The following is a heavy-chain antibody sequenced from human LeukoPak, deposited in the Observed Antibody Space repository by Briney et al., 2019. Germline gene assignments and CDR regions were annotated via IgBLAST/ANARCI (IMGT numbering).Heavy chain of an antibody. Sequence: ASEILSLTCAVYGGSFSGYYWSWIRQPPGKGLEWIGEINHSGSTNYDPSLKSRVTISVDTSKNQFSLKLSSVTAADTAVYYCARGHYYDSSGPTGDWFDPWGQGTLVTASS. V-gene: IGHV4-34*01. CDR1: GGSFSGYY. J-gene: IGHJ5*02. D-gene: IGHD3-22*01. CDR3: ARGHYYDSSGPTGDWFDP. CDR2: INHSGST.